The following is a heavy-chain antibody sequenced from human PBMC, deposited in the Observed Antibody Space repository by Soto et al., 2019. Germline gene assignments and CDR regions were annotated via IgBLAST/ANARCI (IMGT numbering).Heavy chain of an antibody. CDR1: GGSVSSADSY. Sequence: PSETLSLTCTVSGGSVSSADSYWSWIRQAPGKGLEWVGHIYHSGTTYYNPSLKGRLTISVDTSKNQFSLTLGSVTAADTAVYFCDRGRPSGHPTPQHDYWGQGTLVTVSS. V-gene: IGHV4-30-4*01. J-gene: IGHJ4*02. D-gene: IGHD1-1*01. CDR3: DRGRPSGHPTPQHDY. CDR2: IYHSGTT.